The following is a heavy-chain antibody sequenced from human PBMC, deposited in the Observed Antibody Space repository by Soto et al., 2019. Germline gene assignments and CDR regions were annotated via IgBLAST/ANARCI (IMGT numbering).Heavy chain of an antibody. D-gene: IGHD5-12*01. CDR3: ARGATIAFTGDY. CDR2: ISYDGRNK. J-gene: IGHJ4*02. CDR1: GFTFSSYA. Sequence: GGSLRLSCAASGFTFSSYAMHWVRQAPGKGLEWVAFISYDGRNKYYADSVKGRFTISRDNSKNTLYLQMNSLRAEDTAVYYCARGATIAFTGDYWGQGTLVTVSS. V-gene: IGHV3-30*04.